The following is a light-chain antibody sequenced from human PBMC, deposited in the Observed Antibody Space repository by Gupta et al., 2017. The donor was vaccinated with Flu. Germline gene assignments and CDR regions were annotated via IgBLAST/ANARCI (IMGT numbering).Light chain of an antibody. CDR3: CSYASSYSFYV. V-gene: IGLV2-11*01. CDR2: DVS. J-gene: IGLJ1*01. Sequence: QSALIQPRSVSGSPGQSVTISFTGTSSDVGAYNYVSWYQQHPGKGPKLIIYDVSKWPSGVPDRFSGSKSGNTASLTISRLHADDEADYYRCSYASSYSFYVFGTGTTVTVL. CDR1: SSDVGAYNY.